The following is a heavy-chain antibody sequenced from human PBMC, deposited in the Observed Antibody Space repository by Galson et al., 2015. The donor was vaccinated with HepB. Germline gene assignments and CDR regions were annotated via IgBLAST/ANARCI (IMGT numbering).Heavy chain of an antibody. Sequence: SLRLSCAASGFTFSSYAMSWVRQAPGKGLEWVSAISGSGGSTYYADSVKGRFTISRDNSKNTLYLQMNSLRAEDTAVYYCAKHGPIEYDGSGYYLDYWGQGTLVTVSS. J-gene: IGHJ4*02. D-gene: IGHD3-22*01. V-gene: IGHV3-23*01. CDR2: ISGSGGST. CDR3: AKHGPIEYDGSGYYLDY. CDR1: GFTFSSYA.